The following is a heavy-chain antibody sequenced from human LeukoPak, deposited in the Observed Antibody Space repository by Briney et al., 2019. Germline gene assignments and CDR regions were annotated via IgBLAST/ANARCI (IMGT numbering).Heavy chain of an antibody. V-gene: IGHV1-2*02. CDR3: ARDWGYCSDGSCYRGAFDI. D-gene: IGHD2-15*01. CDR2: INPNSGGT. CDR1: GYTFTGYY. Sequence: SVKVSCKASGYTFTGYYMHWVRQAPGQGLEWMGWINPNSGGTNYAQKFQGRVTMTRDTSISTAYMELSSLRSEDTAVYYCARDWGYCSDGSCYRGAFDIWGQGTMVTVSS. J-gene: IGHJ3*02.